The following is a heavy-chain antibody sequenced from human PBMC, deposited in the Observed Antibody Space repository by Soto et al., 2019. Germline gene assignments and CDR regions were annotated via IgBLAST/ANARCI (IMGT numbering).Heavy chain of an antibody. CDR1: GFILSTHD. CDR2: IGTLGDT. Sequence: QLVASGGGLVQPGGSLRLSCGASGFILSTHDLHWVRDTPGEGLEWVSGIGTLGDTFYGASVKGRFTISRENAKNSLYLQMNSLTVGDTAVYYCVRGRSFDFASTPPPTFGPWGQGTLVTVSS. J-gene: IGHJ5*02. CDR3: VRGRSFDFASTPPPTFGP. V-gene: IGHV3-13*01. D-gene: IGHD3-9*01.